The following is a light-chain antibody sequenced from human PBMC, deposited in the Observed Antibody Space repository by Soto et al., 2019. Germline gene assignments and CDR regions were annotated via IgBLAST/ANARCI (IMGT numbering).Light chain of an antibody. CDR2: EGS. CDR3: CSYAGSSTWV. J-gene: IGLJ3*02. CDR1: SSDVGSYNL. Sequence: QSVLTQPDSVSGSPGQSITISCTGTSSDVGSYNLVSWYQQHPGKAPKLMIYEGSKRPSGVSNRFSGSKSGNTASLTISGLQAEDEADYYCCSYAGSSTWVFGGGTKLTV. V-gene: IGLV2-23*01.